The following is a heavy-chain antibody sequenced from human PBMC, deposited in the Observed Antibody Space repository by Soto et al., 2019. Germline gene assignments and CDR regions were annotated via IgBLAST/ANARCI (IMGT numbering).Heavy chain of an antibody. CDR1: GFTFSDYY. D-gene: IGHD3-22*01. V-gene: IGHV3-11*06. CDR3: ARDSRYYDSSGYYFDY. CDR2: ISSSSSYT. J-gene: IGHJ4*02. Sequence: GGSLRLSCAASGFTFSDYYMSWIRQAPGKGLEWVSYISSSSSYTNYADSVKGRFTISRDNAKNSLYLQMNSLRAEDTAVYYCARDSRYYDSSGYYFDYWGQGTLVTVSS.